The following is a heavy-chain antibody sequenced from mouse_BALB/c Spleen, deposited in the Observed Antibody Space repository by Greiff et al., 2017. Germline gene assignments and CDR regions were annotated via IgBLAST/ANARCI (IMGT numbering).Heavy chain of an antibody. CDR2: IYPGSGST. Sequence: LQQPGSELVRPGASVKLSCKASGYTFTSYWMHWVKQRPGQGLEWIGNIYPGSGSTNYDEKFKSKATLTVDTSSSTAYMQLSSLTSEDSAVYYCRVIYYYGSRGYFDYWGQGTTLTVSS. D-gene: IGHD1-1*01. CDR1: GYTFTSYW. V-gene: IGHV1S22*01. J-gene: IGHJ2*01. CDR3: RVIYYYGSRGYFDY.